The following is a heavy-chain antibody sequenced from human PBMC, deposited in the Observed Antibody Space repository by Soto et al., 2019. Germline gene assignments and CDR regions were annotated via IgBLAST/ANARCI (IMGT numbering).Heavy chain of an antibody. V-gene: IGHV3-30*18. CDR3: AKPMYRYCSGGSCWGAFDI. J-gene: IGHJ3*02. CDR2: ISYDGSNK. Sequence: PGGSLRLSCAASGFTFSSYGMHWVRQAPGKGLEWVAVISYDGSNKYYADSVEGRFTISRDNSKNTLYLQMNSLRAEDTAVYYCAKPMYRYCSGGSCWGAFDIWGQGTMVTVSS. D-gene: IGHD2-15*01. CDR1: GFTFSSYG.